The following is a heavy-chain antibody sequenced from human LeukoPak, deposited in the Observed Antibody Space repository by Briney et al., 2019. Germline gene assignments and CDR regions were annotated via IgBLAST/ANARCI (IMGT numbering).Heavy chain of an antibody. Sequence: GESLKISCKGSGYSFTSYWIGWVRQMPGKGLEWMGIIYPGDSDTGYSPSFQGQVTISADKSISTAYLQWSSLKASDTAMYYCARRDGYCSGGSCYFNWFDPWGQGTLVTVSS. CDR2: IYPGDSDT. CDR1: GYSFTSYW. CDR3: ARRDGYCSGGSCYFNWFDP. D-gene: IGHD2-15*01. V-gene: IGHV5-51*01. J-gene: IGHJ5*02.